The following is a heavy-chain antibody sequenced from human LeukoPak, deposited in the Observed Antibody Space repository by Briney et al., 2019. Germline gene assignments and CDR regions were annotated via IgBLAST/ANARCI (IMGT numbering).Heavy chain of an antibody. D-gene: IGHD2-2*01. CDR2: INHSGST. J-gene: IGHJ5*02. V-gene: IGHV4-34*01. Sequence: SETLSLTCAVYGGSFSGYYGSWIRQPPGKGLEWIGEINHSGSTNYNPSLKSRVTISVDTSKNQFSLKLSSVTAADTAVYYCARARPLAGIVVVPAAIPFDPWGQGTLVTVSS. CDR1: GGSFSGYY. CDR3: ARARPLAGIVVVPAAIPFDP.